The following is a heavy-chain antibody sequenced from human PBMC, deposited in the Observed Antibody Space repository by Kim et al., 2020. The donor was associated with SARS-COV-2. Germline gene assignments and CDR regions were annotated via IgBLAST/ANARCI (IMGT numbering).Heavy chain of an antibody. D-gene: IGHD4-17*01. J-gene: IGHJ5*02. CDR2: VHHSGST. V-gene: IGHV4-4*02. Sequence: SETLSLTCAVSGGSISSGHWWSWVRQPPGMGLEWIGEVHHSGSTHYNPSLKSRITISIDKSKNQFSLRLSSVTAADTAVYYCVRNDYYWFDPWGQGTLVTVSS. CDR3: VRNDYYWFDP. CDR1: GGSISSGHW.